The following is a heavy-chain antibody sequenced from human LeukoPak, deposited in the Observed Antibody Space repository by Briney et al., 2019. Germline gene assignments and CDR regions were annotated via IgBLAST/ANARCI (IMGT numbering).Heavy chain of an antibody. CDR2: ISGSGGST. CDR3: ARDRARGYTY. D-gene: IGHD5-18*01. J-gene: IGHJ4*02. Sequence: GGSLRLSCAASGFTFSSYSMNWVRQAPGKGLEWVSAISGSGGSTYYADSVKGRFTISRDDAKNSLYLQMNSLRAEDTAVYYCARDRARGYTYWGQGTLVTVSS. V-gene: IGHV3-21*01. CDR1: GFTFSSYS.